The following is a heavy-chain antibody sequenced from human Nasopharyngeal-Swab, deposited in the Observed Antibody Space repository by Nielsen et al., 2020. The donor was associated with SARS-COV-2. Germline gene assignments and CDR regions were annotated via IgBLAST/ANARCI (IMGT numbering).Heavy chain of an antibody. CDR1: GFTFSSYS. CDR3: ARAEGGLYAPDY. CDR2: ISSSSSYI. V-gene: IGHV3-21*01. Sequence: LSLTCAASGFTFSSYSMNWVRQAPGKGLEWVSSISSSSSYIYYADSVKGRFTISRDNAKNSLYLQMNSLRAEDTAVYYCARAEGGLYAPDYWGQGTLATVSS. D-gene: IGHD2-8*01. J-gene: IGHJ4*02.